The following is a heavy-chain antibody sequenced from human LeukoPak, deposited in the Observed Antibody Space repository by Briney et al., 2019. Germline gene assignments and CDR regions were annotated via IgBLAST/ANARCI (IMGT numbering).Heavy chain of an antibody. CDR3: ARDRFDDSSGYYYHYYYYMDV. D-gene: IGHD3-22*01. CDR1: GGSISSGGYS. V-gene: IGHV4-30-4*07. CDR2: IYYSGST. J-gene: IGHJ6*03. Sequence: SETLSLTCAVSGGSISSGGYSWSWIRQPPGKGLEWIGSIYYSGSTYYNPSLKSRVTISVDTSKSQFSLKVSSVTAADTAVYYCARDRFDDSSGYYYHYYYYMDVWGKGTTVTVSS.